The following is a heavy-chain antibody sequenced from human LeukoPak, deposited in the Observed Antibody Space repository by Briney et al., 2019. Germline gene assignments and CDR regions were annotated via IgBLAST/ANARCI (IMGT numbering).Heavy chain of an antibody. CDR3: ARGRIAARPRAFDI. J-gene: IGHJ3*02. Sequence: PSETLSLTCTISGGSVSDYYWSWIRQPPGKGLEWIGEINHSGSTNYNPSLKSRVTISVDTSKNQFSLKLSSVTAADTAVYYCARGRIAARPRAFDIWGQGTMVTVSS. D-gene: IGHD6-6*01. CDR2: INHSGST. CDR1: GGSVSDYY. V-gene: IGHV4-34*01.